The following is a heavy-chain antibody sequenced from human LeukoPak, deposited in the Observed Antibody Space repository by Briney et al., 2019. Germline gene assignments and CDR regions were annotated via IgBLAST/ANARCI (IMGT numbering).Heavy chain of an antibody. Sequence: SETLSLTCTVSGGSINSYYWSWIRQPPGKGLEWIGYIYNCGSANYNPSLKSRVTISVDTSKNQFSLRLSSVTAADTAVYYCARESETTLGGYYYGMDVWGQGTTVTVSS. CDR1: GGSINSYY. V-gene: IGHV4-59*01. CDR3: ARESETTLGGYYYGMDV. J-gene: IGHJ6*02. CDR2: IYNCGSA. D-gene: IGHD3-16*01.